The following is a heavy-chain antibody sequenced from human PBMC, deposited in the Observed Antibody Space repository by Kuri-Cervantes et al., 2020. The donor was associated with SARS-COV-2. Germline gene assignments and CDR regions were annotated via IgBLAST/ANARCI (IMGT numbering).Heavy chain of an antibody. CDR2: INHSGST. CDR1: GGSFSGYY. Sequence: SETLSLTCAVYGGSFSGYYWSWIRQPPGKGLEWIGEINHSGSTNYNPSLKSRVTISVDTSKNQFSLKLSSVTAADTAVYYCARHFGSGYDWGSLDYWGQGTLVTVSS. J-gene: IGHJ4*02. CDR3: ARHFGSGYDWGSLDY. V-gene: IGHV4-34*01. D-gene: IGHD5-12*01.